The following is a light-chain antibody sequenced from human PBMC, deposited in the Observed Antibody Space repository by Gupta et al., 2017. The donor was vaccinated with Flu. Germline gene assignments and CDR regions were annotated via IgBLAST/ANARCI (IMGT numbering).Light chain of an antibody. CDR1: QTVNSF. CDR2: DAS. V-gene: IGKV3-11*01. J-gene: IGKJ4*01. Sequence: EIVLTQSPATLSLSPGERATLSCRASQTVNSFLAWYQQKPGQAPRLLIYDASNRVTGIPARFSGSGSGTDFTLTISSLEPEDFAVYYCQQRSNWPWTFGGGTKVEIK. CDR3: QQRSNWPWT.